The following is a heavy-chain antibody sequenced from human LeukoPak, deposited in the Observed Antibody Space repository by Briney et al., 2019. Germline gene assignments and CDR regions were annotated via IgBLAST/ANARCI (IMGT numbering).Heavy chain of an antibody. V-gene: IGHV3-48*02. Sequence: GGSLRLSCAASGFTFSSYSMNWVRQAPGKGLEWVSYISSSSSSTIYYADSVKGRFTISRDNAKNSLYLQMNSLRDEDTAVYYYARDGQVLRFLEWLSPGVYYYYGMDVWGQGTTVTVSS. J-gene: IGHJ6*02. CDR2: ISSSSSSTI. CDR1: GFTFSSYS. CDR3: ARDGQVLRFLEWLSPGVYYYYGMDV. D-gene: IGHD3-3*01.